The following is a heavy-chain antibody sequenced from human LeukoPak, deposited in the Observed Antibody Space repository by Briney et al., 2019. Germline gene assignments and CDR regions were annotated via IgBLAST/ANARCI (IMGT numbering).Heavy chain of an antibody. Sequence: SVKVSCKASEGTFSSYAISWVRQAPGQGLEWMGVIIPIFGTASYAQKFQGRVTITADKSTSTAYMELSSLRSEDTAVYYCARVTGYCSSTSCTSFDYWGQGTLVNVSS. D-gene: IGHD2-2*01. V-gene: IGHV1-69*06. CDR2: IIPIFGTA. CDR3: ARVTGYCSSTSCTSFDY. CDR1: EGTFSSYA. J-gene: IGHJ4*02.